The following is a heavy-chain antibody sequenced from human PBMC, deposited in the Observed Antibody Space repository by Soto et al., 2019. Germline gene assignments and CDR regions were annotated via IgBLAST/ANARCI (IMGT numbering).Heavy chain of an antibody. J-gene: IGHJ4*02. CDR3: ARDTGDGTFDF. D-gene: IGHD7-27*01. CDR2: INAGYGNT. CDR1: GYTFSSYA. Sequence: ASVKVSCKASGYTFSSYAMHWVRQAPGQRLEWMGWINAGYGNTKSSQKFQDRVTISRDTSASTAYMELTSLRSEDTAVYYCARDTGDGTFDFWGQGTLVTVSP. V-gene: IGHV1-3*01.